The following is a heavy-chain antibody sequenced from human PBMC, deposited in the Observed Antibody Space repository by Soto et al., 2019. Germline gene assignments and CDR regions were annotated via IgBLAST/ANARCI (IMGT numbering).Heavy chain of an antibody. D-gene: IGHD3-22*01. V-gene: IGHV3-30*18. CDR1: GFTFSSYG. Sequence: GGSLRLSCAASGFTFSSYGMHWVRQAPGKGLEWVAVISYDGSNKYYADSVKGRFTISRDNSKNTLYLQMNSLRAEDTAVYYCAKEVKRLLGEGYYDSSGYQYYYGMDVWGQGTTVTVSS. CDR2: ISYDGSNK. CDR3: AKEVKRLLGEGYYDSSGYQYYYGMDV. J-gene: IGHJ6*02.